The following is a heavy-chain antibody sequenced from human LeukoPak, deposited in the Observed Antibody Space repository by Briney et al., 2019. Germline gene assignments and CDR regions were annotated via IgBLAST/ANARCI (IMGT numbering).Heavy chain of an antibody. J-gene: IGHJ4*02. Sequence: EGSLRLSCAASGFTFSSYGMHWVRQAPGKGLEWVAVISYDGSNKYYADSVKGRFTISRDNSKNTLYLQMNSLRAEDTAVYYCAKDLTARGLVDTAMQDWGQGTLVTVSS. CDR3: AKDLTARGLVDTAMQD. V-gene: IGHV3-30*18. CDR2: ISYDGSNK. D-gene: IGHD5-18*01. CDR1: GFTFSSYG.